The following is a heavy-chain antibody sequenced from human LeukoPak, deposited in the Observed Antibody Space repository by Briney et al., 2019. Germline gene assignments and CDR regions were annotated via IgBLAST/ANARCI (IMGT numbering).Heavy chain of an antibody. CDR3: ARSGWDNISPWYFDL. Sequence: SQTLSLTCAISGDIVSSNSAAWNWIRQSPSRGLEWLGRTYYRSKWFNDYALPVKSRITISPDTSKNQFSLQLNSVTPEDTAVYYCARSGWDNISPWYFDLWGRGTLVTVSS. V-gene: IGHV6-1*01. CDR2: TYYRSKWFN. J-gene: IGHJ2*01. D-gene: IGHD1-14*01. CDR1: GDIVSSNSAA.